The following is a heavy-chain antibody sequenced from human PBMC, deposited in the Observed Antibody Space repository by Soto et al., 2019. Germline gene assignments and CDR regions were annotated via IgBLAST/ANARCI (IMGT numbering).Heavy chain of an antibody. CDR1: GYTFTSYY. CDR3: ARAEGVVVIDYYYYGMDV. Sequence: ASVKVSCKASGYTFTSYYMHWVRQAPGQGLEWMGIINPSGGSISYAQKFQGRVTMTRDTSTSTVYMELSSLRSEDTAVYYFARAEGVVVIDYYYYGMDVWGQGTTVTVSS. CDR2: INPSGGSI. J-gene: IGHJ6*02. V-gene: IGHV1-46*01. D-gene: IGHD3-22*01.